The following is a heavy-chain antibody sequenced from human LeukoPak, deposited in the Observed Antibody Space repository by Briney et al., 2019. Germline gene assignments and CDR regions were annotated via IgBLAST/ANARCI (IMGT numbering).Heavy chain of an antibody. CDR1: GFSLNSFW. D-gene: IGHD1-26*01. CDR2: IKEDESAK. J-gene: IGHJ4*02. Sequence: PGGSLRLSCVVSGFSLNSFWMDWVRQAPGKGLEWVANIKEDESAKHQADSVKGRFTISRDNAQNSVYLQMSSLRGEDTAVYYCARDVGGSLDYWGQGTLVTVSP. CDR3: ARDVGGSLDY. V-gene: IGHV3-7*01.